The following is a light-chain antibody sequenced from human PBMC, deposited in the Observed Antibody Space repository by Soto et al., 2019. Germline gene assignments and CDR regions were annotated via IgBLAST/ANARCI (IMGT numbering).Light chain of an antibody. J-gene: IGLJ2*01. Sequence: QTVVTQEPSFSVSPGGTVTLTCGLSSGSVSTSYYPSWYQQTPGQAPRTLIYSTNTRSSGVPDRFSGSILGKKAALTITGAQADDESDYYCVLYMGSGFVVFGGGTKLTVL. CDR3: VLYMGSGFVV. CDR1: SGSVSTSYY. V-gene: IGLV8-61*01. CDR2: STN.